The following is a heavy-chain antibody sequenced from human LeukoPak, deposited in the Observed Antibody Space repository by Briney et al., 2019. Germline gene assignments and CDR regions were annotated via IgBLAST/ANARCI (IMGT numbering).Heavy chain of an antibody. CDR2: ISAYNGNT. V-gene: IGHV1-18*01. J-gene: IGHJ4*02. D-gene: IGHD3-22*01. Sequence: ASVKVSCKASGYTFTSYGISWVRQAPGQGLEWMGWISAYNGNTDYAQKLQGRVTMTTDTSTSTAYMELRSLRSDDTAVYYCARVNYYDSSGPYPREDYWGQGTLVTVSS. CDR1: GYTFTSYG. CDR3: ARVNYYDSSGPYPREDY.